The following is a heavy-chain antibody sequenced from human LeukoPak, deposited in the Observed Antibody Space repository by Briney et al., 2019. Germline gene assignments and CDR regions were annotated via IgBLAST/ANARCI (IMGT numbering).Heavy chain of an antibody. J-gene: IGHJ3*02. V-gene: IGHV1-18*04. CDR1: GYTFTGYY. CDR2: ISAYNGNA. CDR3: ASGPGDAFDI. Sequence: GASVKVSCKASGYTFTGYYMHWVRQAPGQGLEWMGWISAYNGNANYAQNLQGRVTMTTDTSTSTAYMELRSLRSDDTAVYYCASGPGDAFDIWGQGTMVTVSS.